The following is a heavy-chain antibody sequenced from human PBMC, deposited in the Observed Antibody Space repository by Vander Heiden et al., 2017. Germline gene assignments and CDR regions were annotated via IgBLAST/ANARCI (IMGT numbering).Heavy chain of an antibody. Sequence: EVQLVESGGGLVQPGGSLRLSCAASGFPFSSYDMHWVRQATGKGLGWVSAIGTAGDTYYPGSVKGRFTISRENAKNSLYLQMNSLRAGDTAVYYCARGLAGAYSGSYYFDYWGQGTLVTVSS. CDR3: ARGLAGAYSGSYYFDY. D-gene: IGHD1-26*01. J-gene: IGHJ4*02. CDR1: GFPFSSYD. CDR2: IGTAGDT. V-gene: IGHV3-13*01.